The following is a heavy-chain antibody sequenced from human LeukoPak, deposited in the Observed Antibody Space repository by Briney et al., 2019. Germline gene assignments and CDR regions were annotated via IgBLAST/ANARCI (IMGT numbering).Heavy chain of an antibody. CDR2: INHSGST. CDR1: GGSFSGYY. J-gene: IGHJ6*02. V-gene: IGHV4-34*01. Sequence: PSETLSLTCAVYGGSFSGYYWSWIRQPPGKGLEWIGEINHSGSTNYNPSLKSRVTISVDTSKNQFSLKLSSVTAADTAVYYCARDCGGSCYLLIYGMDVWGQGTTVTVSS. D-gene: IGHD2-15*01. CDR3: ARDCGGSCYLLIYGMDV.